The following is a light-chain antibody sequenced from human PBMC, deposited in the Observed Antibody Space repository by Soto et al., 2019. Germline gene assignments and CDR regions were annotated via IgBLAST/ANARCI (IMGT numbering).Light chain of an antibody. Sequence: IVLTQSPGTRSLSPVERTTLSFMASQSISRYLAWYQQKPGQGPRLLIYGASSRATGTPDRFSGSGSGTGFTLTTNRLEPEDFALYYCQQYGSSPPTFGQGTKVDIK. CDR2: GAS. CDR1: QSISRY. J-gene: IGKJ1*01. CDR3: QQYGSSPPT. V-gene: IGKV3-20*01.